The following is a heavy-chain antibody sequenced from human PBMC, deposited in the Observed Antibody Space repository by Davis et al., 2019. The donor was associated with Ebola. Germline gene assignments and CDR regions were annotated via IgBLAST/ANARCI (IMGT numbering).Heavy chain of an antibody. CDR3: ARDQHCSSTSCLYYYYYGMDV. CDR1: GFTFSSYE. D-gene: IGHD2-2*01. Sequence: PGGSLRLSCAASGFTFSSYEMNWVRQAPGKGLEWVSYISNSGSTIYYADSVKGRFTISRDNAKNSLYLQMNSLRAEDTAVYYCARDQHCSSTSCLYYYYYGMDVWGQGTTVTVSS. J-gene: IGHJ6*02. V-gene: IGHV3-48*03. CDR2: ISNSGSTI.